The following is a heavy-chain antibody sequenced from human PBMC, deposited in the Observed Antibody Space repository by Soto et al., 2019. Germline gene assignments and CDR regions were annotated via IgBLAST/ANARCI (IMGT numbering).Heavy chain of an antibody. CDR2: IIPLFGTA. D-gene: IGHD3-22*01. J-gene: IGHJ4*02. Sequence: SVKVSCKASGGPFITYAIYWGRQAPGQGLEWMGGIIPLFGTAKYAQNFQGRITITADESTNTAYMELRSLRSQDTAVYYCARGVHYDSSGYYYFYWGQGTLVTVSS. CDR1: GGPFITYA. V-gene: IGHV1-69*01. CDR3: ARGVHYDSSGYYYFY.